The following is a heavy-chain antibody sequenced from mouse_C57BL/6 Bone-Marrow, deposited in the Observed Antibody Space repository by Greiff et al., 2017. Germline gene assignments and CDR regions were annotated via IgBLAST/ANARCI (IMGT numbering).Heavy chain of an antibody. D-gene: IGHD1-1*01. CDR3: AREGFTTVVATRYFDV. CDR2: ISYSGST. V-gene: IGHV3-1*01. Sequence: EVKLMESGPGMVKPSQSLSLTCTVTGYSITSGYDWHWIRHFPGNKLEWMGYISYSGSTNYNPSLKSRISITHDTSKNHFFLKLNSVTTEDTATYYCAREGFTTVVATRYFDVWGTGTTVTVSS. CDR1: GYSITSGYD. J-gene: IGHJ1*03.